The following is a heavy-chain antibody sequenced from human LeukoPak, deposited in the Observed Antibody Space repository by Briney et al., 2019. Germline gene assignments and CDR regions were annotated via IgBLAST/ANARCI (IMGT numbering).Heavy chain of an antibody. Sequence: SETLSLTCTVSGGFISSYYWSWIRQPAGKGLEWIGRIYSTGSTNYNPSLKSRVTMSVDTSKNQFSLKLSSVTAADTAVYYCATSPHCSSTSCYRVWGKGTTVTVSS. V-gene: IGHV4-4*07. J-gene: IGHJ6*04. D-gene: IGHD2-2*01. CDR1: GGFISSYY. CDR2: IYSTGST. CDR3: ATSPHCSSTSCYRV.